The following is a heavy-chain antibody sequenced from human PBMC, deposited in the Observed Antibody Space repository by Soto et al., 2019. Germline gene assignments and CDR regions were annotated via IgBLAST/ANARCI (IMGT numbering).Heavy chain of an antibody. V-gene: IGHV4-30-2*01. J-gene: IGHJ4*02. CDR1: GGSISSGGYS. CDR2: IYHSGST. Sequence: SETLSLTCLVSGGSISSGGYSWSWIRQPPGKGLEWIGYIYHSGSTYYNPSLKSRVTISVDRSKNQFSLKLSSVTAADTAVYYCAAGGGLPRYYWGQGTLVTVSS. D-gene: IGHD5-12*01. CDR3: AAGGGLPRYY.